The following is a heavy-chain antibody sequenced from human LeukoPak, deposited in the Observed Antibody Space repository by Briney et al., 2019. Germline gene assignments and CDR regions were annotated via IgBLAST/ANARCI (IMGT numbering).Heavy chain of an antibody. J-gene: IGHJ5*02. D-gene: IGHD2-2*01. CDR2: IYDSGST. CDR1: GGSFSGYY. V-gene: IGHV4-34*01. CDR3: ARRLTQYDCFDP. Sequence: SETLSLTCAVYGGSFSGYYWSWIRQPPGKGLEWIGSIYDSGSTYYNPSLKSRVTISVDTSKNQFSLKLNSVTAADTAVYYCARRLTQYDCFDPWGQGILVTVSS.